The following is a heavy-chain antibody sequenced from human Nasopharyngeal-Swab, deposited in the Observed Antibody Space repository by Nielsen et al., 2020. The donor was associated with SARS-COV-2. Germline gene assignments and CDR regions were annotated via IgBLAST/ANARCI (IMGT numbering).Heavy chain of an antibody. CDR3: AKDTDPVAGPFDY. V-gene: IGHV3-9*01. J-gene: IGHJ4*02. CDR2: ISWNSGSI. CDR1: GFTFDDYA. D-gene: IGHD6-19*01. Sequence: SLRLSCAASGFTFDDYAMHWVRQAPGKGLEWVSGISWNSGSIGHADSVKGRFTISRDNAKNSLYLQMNSLRAEDTALYYCAKDTDPVAGPFDYWGQGTLVTVSS.